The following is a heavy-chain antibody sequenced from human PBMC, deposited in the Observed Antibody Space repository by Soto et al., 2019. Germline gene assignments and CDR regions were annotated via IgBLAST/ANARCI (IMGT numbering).Heavy chain of an antibody. D-gene: IGHD4-4*01. Sequence: GGSLRLSCAASGFTVSSNYMSWVRQAPGKGLEWVSVIYSGGSTYYADSVKGRFTISRDNSKNTLYLQMNSLRAEDTAVYYCARESRTVFRVNAYWGQGTLVTVSS. V-gene: IGHV3-66*01. CDR2: IYSGGST. CDR3: ARESRTVFRVNAY. J-gene: IGHJ4*02. CDR1: GFTVSSNY.